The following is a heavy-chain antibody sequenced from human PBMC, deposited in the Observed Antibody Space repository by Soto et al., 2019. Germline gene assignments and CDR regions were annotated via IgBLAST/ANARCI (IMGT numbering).Heavy chain of an antibody. CDR3: VRQGIGALHGLVDV. CDR1: GDSIGTYN. J-gene: IGHJ6*02. D-gene: IGHD1-26*01. CDR2: IYSNGGT. Sequence: QVQLQASGPGLVKPSDTLSLTCTVSGDSIGTYNWGWIRQPPGKRLEWIGYIYSNGGTSYNPALKSRVNISADTYTKQFSLRLSSVTAADTAVYYCVRQGIGALHGLVDVWGQGTTVTVSS. V-gene: IGHV4-59*08.